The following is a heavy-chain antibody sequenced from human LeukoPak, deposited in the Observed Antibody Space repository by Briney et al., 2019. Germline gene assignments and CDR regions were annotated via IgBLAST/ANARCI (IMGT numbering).Heavy chain of an antibody. CDR1: GFTFISYG. CDR2: IWYDGSNK. CDR3: ARDDDSIAASWEGTDY. J-gene: IGHJ4*02. Sequence: PGGSLRLSCAASGFTFISYGMHWVRQAPGKGLEWVAVIWYDGSNKDYADSVKGRFTISRDNAKNTLYLQMNSLRAEDTAVYYCARDDDSIAASWEGTDYWGQGTLVTVSS. D-gene: IGHD6-6*01. V-gene: IGHV3-33*01.